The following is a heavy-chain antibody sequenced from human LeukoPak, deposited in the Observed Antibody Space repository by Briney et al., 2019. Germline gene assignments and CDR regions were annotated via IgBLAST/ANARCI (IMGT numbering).Heavy chain of an antibody. CDR3: ARAGYSSSSSTALEY. Sequence: ASVEVSCKASGYTFTSYGVSWVRQAPGQGLEWMGWISAYNGNTNYAQKLQGRVTMTTDTSTNTAYMELRSLRSDDTAVYYCARAGYSSSSSTALEYWGQGTLVTVSS. D-gene: IGHD6-13*01. CDR2: ISAYNGNT. V-gene: IGHV1-18*01. J-gene: IGHJ4*02. CDR1: GYTFTSYG.